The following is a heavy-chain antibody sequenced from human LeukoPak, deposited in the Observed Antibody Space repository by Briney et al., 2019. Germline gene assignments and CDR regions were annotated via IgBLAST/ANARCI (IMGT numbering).Heavy chain of an antibody. CDR1: GFTFSTYA. J-gene: IGHJ4*02. V-gene: IGHV3-23*01. Sequence: PGGSLRLSCAASGFTFSTYAMSWVRQVPAKGLEWVSAISTTTYYADFVEGRFTISRDNSKNTLYLQMNSLRAEDTAVYYCARLGEQWLVLDYWGQGTLVTVSS. D-gene: IGHD6-19*01. CDR2: ISTTT. CDR3: ARLGEQWLVLDY.